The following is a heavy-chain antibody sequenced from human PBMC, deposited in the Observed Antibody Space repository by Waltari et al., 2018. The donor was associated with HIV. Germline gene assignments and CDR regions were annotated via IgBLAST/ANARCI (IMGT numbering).Heavy chain of an antibody. J-gene: IGHJ5*01. D-gene: IGHD6-19*01. V-gene: IGHV4-39*01. Sequence: QLQESGPGVLKPSETLSLTCSVSGASINSGNDHWAWIRQLPGRRLEWIGTIYYTGNPYYSSSLRSRITMSVDTSKNQFSLTLSSVTAADTAVYYCARNSSGASRGWFDSWGQGTQVTVSS. CDR1: GASINSGNDH. CDR3: ARNSSGASRGWFDS. CDR2: IYYTGNP.